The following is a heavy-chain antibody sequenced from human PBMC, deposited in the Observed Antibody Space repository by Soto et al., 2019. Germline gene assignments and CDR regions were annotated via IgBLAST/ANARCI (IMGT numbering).Heavy chain of an antibody. CDR1: GYTFTSYG. CDR3: ASDHIRGYSYGLDWFDP. D-gene: IGHD5-18*01. V-gene: IGHV1-18*01. J-gene: IGHJ5*02. CDR2: ISAYNGNT. Sequence: QVQLVQSGAEVKKPGASVKVSCKASGYTFTSYGISWVRQAPGQGLEWMGWISAYNGNTNYAQKLQGRVTMTTDTSTSTAYMELRSLRSDDTAVYYCASDHIRGYSYGLDWFDPWGQGTLVTVSS.